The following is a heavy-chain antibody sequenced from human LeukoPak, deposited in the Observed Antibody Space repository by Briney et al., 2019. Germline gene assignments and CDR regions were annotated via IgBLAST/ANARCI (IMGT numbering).Heavy chain of an antibody. Sequence: GGSLRLSCAGSGFTFSGFSMHWVRQTPGRGLEYVSAINGAGDRTYYADSVKGRFSISRDNSKNTLYLQMGNLRGEDMALYFCARIGMENFYELWGQGTLVTVSA. V-gene: IGHV3-64*02. D-gene: IGHD3-16*01. J-gene: IGHJ4*02. CDR1: GFTFSGFS. CDR2: INGAGDRT. CDR3: ARIGMENFYEL.